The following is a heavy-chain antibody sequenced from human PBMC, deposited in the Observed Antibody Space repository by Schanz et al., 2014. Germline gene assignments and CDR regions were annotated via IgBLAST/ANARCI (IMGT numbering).Heavy chain of an antibody. CDR3: ARPALWFGDNCFDP. Sequence: EVQLVESGGGLVQPGGSLRLSCTASGFTFSDYWMSWVRQARGKGLEWVSAMNESHSTIYYADSVRGRFTISRDSSKNTLFLQMNSLRTEDTAVYYCARPALWFGDNCFDPWGQGTLVAVSS. D-gene: IGHD3-10*01. J-gene: IGHJ5*02. V-gene: IGHV3-23*04. CDR2: MNESHSTI. CDR1: GFTFSDYW.